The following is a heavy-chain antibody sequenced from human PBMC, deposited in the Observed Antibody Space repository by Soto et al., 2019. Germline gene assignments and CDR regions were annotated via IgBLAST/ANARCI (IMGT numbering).Heavy chain of an antibody. J-gene: IGHJ5*02. V-gene: IGHV3-23*01. CDR2: ISGSGGST. D-gene: IGHD2-15*01. CDR3: ARELVKYCSGGSCYYDWFDP. CDR1: GFTFSSYA. Sequence: EVQLLESGGGLVQPGGSLRLSCAASGFTFSSYAMSWVRQAPGKGLEWVSAISGSGGSTYYADSVKGRFTISRDNSKNTLYLQMNSLRAEDKAVYYCARELVKYCSGGSCYYDWFDPWGQGTLVTVSS.